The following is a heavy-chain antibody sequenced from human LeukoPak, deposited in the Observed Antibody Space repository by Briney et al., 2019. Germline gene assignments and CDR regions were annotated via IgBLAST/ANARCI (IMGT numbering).Heavy chain of an antibody. CDR3: AGTTTVITLTAFDF. Sequence: GGSLRLSCAVSGFTVSSNYMSWVRQAPGKGLEWVSIIYSGGSTDYADSVKGRFTISRDNSKNTLYFQMNSLRAEDTAVYYCAGTTTVITLTAFDFWGQGTMVIVSS. CDR2: IYSGGST. J-gene: IGHJ3*01. D-gene: IGHD4-17*01. V-gene: IGHV3-53*01. CDR1: GFTVSSNY.